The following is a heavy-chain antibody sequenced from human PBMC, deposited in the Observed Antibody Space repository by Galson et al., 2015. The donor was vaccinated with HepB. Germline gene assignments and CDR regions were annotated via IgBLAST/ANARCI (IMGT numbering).Heavy chain of an antibody. Sequence: SLRLSCAVSGFTYSNYWMSWVRQAPGRGLEWVANIKYDSSEKYYVRSVEGRFTVSRDNAQNSLYLHMSSLRAEDTAVYYCARGWDIEVTANFGYWGQGALVTVSS. CDR2: IKYDSSEK. D-gene: IGHD2-21*02. CDR1: GFTYSNYW. CDR3: ARGWDIEVTANFGY. J-gene: IGHJ4*02. V-gene: IGHV3-7*03.